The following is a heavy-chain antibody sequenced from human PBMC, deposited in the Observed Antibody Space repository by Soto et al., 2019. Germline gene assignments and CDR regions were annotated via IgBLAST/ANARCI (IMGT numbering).Heavy chain of an antibody. J-gene: IGHJ4*02. D-gene: IGHD3-10*02. CDR2: LVPVFGTA. V-gene: IGHV1-69*06. CDR1: GGNFSSLA. CDR3: ARCPGDFDY. Sequence: QVQLVQSGAEVKKPGSSVKVSCKASGGNFSSLAISWVRQAPGQGLEWMGGLVPVFGTANYAQKFQGRVTITADTSTSTSYMELGSLRSEDTAVYYCARCPGDFDYWGQGTLVTVSS.